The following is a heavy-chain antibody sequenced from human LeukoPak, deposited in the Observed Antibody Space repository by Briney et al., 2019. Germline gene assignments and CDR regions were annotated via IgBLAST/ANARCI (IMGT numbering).Heavy chain of an antibody. V-gene: IGHV1-18*01. Sequence: GASVKVSCKASGYTFTSYGISWVRQAPGQGLEWMGWISAYNGNTNYAQKLQGRVTMTTDTSTSTAYKELRSLRSDDTAVYYCARDAFLRPDAFDIWGQGTMVTVSS. CDR1: GYTFTSYG. CDR2: ISAYNGNT. D-gene: IGHD2/OR15-2a*01. CDR3: ARDAFLRPDAFDI. J-gene: IGHJ3*02.